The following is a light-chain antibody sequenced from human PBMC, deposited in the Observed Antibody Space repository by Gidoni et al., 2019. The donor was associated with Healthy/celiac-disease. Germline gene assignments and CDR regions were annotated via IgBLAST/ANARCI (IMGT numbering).Light chain of an antibody. CDR3: QQRSNWLPLT. J-gene: IGKJ4*01. CDR1: QSVSSY. V-gene: IGKV3-11*01. Sequence: EIVLTQSPATLSLSPGERATLSCRASQSVSSYLAWYQQKPGQAPRPLIYDASNRATGIPARFSGSGSGTDFTLTIRSLEPEDFAVYYCQQRSNWLPLTFGGGTKVEIK. CDR2: DAS.